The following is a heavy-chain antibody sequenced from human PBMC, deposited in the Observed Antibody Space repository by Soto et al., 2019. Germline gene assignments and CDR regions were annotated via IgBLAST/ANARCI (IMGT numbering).Heavy chain of an antibody. J-gene: IGHJ3*02. CDR2: ISYDGSNK. Sequence: HPGGSLRLSCAASGFTFSSYAMHWVRQAPGKGLEWVAAISYDGSNKYYADSVKGRFTISRDNSKNTLYLQMNSLRAEDTAVYYCASCTMIVDRQKAFDIWGQGTMVTVSS. D-gene: IGHD3-22*01. CDR3: ASCTMIVDRQKAFDI. V-gene: IGHV3-30-3*01. CDR1: GFTFSSYA.